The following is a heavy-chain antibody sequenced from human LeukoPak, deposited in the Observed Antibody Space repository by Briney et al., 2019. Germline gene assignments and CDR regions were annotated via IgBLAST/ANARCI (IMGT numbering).Heavy chain of an antibody. D-gene: IGHD6-13*01. Sequence: SETPSLTCTVSGGSISSGDYYWSWIRQPPGKGLEWIGYIYYSGSTYYNPSLKSRVTISVDTSKNQFSLKLSSVTAADTAVYYCARSRSSSSWYRPYYYGMDVWGQGTTVTVSS. CDR2: IYYSGST. CDR1: GGSISSGDYY. J-gene: IGHJ6*02. CDR3: ARSRSSSSWYRPYYYGMDV. V-gene: IGHV4-30-4*01.